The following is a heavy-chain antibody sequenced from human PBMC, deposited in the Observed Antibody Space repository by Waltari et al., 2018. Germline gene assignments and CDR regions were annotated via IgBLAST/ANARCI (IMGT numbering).Heavy chain of an antibody. CDR1: AYAISSGYY. CDR2: RYHSGTT. D-gene: IGHD5-18*01. Sequence: QVQLQESGPGLVKPSETLSLTCDVSAYAISSGYYWGWIRQPPGKGLEWIGSRYHSGTTYYNPSLKSRGTILVETSKNECSLKLTSVTAADTDFYYCARALPGLRVLKGPGGALDIWGHGTMVIVSS. V-gene: IGHV4-38-2*01. CDR3: ARALPGLRVLKGPGGALDI. J-gene: IGHJ3*02.